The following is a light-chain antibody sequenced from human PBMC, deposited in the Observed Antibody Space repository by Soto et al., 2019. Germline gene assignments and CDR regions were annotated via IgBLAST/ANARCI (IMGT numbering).Light chain of an antibody. Sequence: DIQMTQSPSTLSASVGDRVTLTCRASQTISTWLAWYQQKPGKAPKLLIYGASSLQTGVPSRFSGSGSGTEFTRTISSLQPDDFATYYCQQSNSYSYTFGQGPKLEIK. CDR2: GAS. V-gene: IGKV1-5*01. CDR3: QQSNSYSYT. J-gene: IGKJ2*01. CDR1: QTISTW.